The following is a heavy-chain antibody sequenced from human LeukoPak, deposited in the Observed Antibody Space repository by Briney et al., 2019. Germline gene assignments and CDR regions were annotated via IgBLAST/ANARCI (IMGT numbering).Heavy chain of an antibody. D-gene: IGHD2-2*01. CDR1: SASIHIYS. CDR3: AKSNRYCDSASCYEAFDI. Sequence: SETLSLTCTVSSASIHIYSWSWIRQPPGRGLEWIGYIYYSGSPNYNPSLKSRVTMSVDASKNQFSLKVSSVTAAGTACHYCAKSNRYCDSASCYEAFDIWGQGTMVTVSS. CDR2: IYYSGSP. J-gene: IGHJ3*02. V-gene: IGHV4-59*12.